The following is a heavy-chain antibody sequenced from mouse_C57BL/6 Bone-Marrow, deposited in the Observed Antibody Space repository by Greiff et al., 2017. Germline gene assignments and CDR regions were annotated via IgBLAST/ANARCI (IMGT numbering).Heavy chain of an antibody. CDR2: ISDGGSYT. Sequence: EVQGVESGGGLVKPGGSLKLSCAASGFTFSSYAMSWVRQTPEKRLEWVATISDGGSYTYYPDNVKGRFTITRDNANNNLYLQMSNLKSEDTAMSYCAGGAGEWGYYLDYWGQGTTLTVSS. V-gene: IGHV5-4*01. CDR3: AGGAGEWGYYLDY. J-gene: IGHJ2*01. CDR1: GFTFSSYA. D-gene: IGHD1-3*01.